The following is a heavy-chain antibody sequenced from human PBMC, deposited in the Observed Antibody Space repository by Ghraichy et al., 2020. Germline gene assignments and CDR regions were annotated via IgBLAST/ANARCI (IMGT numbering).Heavy chain of an antibody. D-gene: IGHD5-24*01. J-gene: IGHJ4*02. Sequence: GESLNISCKGSGYSFTSYWIGWVRQMSGKGLEWMGIINPGDSDTRYSPSFQGQVTISVDKSINAAYLQWSRLKASDTAIYYCARQGDDYNLRFDYWGQGTLVTVSS. V-gene: IGHV5-51*01. CDR2: INPGDSDT. CDR1: GYSFTSYW. CDR3: ARQGDDYNLRFDY.